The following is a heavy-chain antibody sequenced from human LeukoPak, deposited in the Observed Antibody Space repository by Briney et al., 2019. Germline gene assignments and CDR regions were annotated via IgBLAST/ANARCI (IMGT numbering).Heavy chain of an antibody. CDR2: IWYAASNK. D-gene: IGHD6-13*01. CDR3: VRGVGVSRFNYLDS. CDR1: GFTFSSFG. Sequence: GGSLSLSCAASGFTFSSFGMHWVRQAPGKGLEWVAVIWYAASNKYYADSVKGRFTISRDNSKNTLYLQMNSLRDDDTAVYYCVRGVGVSRFNYLDSWGQGTLVIVSS. J-gene: IGHJ4*02. V-gene: IGHV3-33*01.